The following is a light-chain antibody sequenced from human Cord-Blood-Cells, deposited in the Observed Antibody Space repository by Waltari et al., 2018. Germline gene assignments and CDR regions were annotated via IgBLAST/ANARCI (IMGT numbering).Light chain of an antibody. CDR2: DAS. V-gene: IGKV3-11*01. CDR1: QSVSSY. CDR3: QQRSNWLT. Sequence: ILLTQSGATLSFSPGERAGLPCRASQSVSSYLAWYQQKPGQAPRLLIYDASNRATGIPARFSGSGSGTDFTLTISSLEPEDFAVYYCQQRSNWLTFGGGTKVEIK. J-gene: IGKJ4*01.